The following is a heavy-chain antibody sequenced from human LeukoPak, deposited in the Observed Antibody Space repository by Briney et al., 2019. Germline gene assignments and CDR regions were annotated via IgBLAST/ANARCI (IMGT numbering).Heavy chain of an antibody. CDR1: GFTFSSYW. V-gene: IGHV3-74*01. J-gene: IGHJ4*02. Sequence: PGGSLRLSCAASGFTFSSYWMHWVRQAPGKGLVWVSRINSDGSSTSYADSVRGRFSISRDNAKNTLYLQMNSLRAEDTAVYYCARDFDEGYFDYWGQGTLVTVSS. CDR3: ARDFDEGYFDY. CDR2: INSDGSST.